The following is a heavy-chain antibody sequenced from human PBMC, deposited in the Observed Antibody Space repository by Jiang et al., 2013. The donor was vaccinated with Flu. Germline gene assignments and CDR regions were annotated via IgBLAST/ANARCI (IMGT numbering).Heavy chain of an antibody. V-gene: IGHV6-1*01. CDR1: GDSVSSNSAA. CDR3: VRGAGAADY. D-gene: IGHD2-15*01. J-gene: IGHJ4*02. CDR2: AYYRSQWYI. Sequence: SQTLSLTCAISGDSVSSNSAAWNWIRQSPSRGLEWLGRAYYRSQWYIDYAMTVKGRMIVTPDTSKNQFSLQLNSVTPQDTAVYYCVRGAGAADYWGQGTLVTVSS.